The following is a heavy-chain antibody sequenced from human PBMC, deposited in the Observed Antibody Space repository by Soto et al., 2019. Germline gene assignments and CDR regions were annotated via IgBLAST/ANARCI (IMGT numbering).Heavy chain of an antibody. D-gene: IGHD2-2*01. CDR1: GFTFSSYG. V-gene: IGHV3-30*03. Sequence: HPGGSLRLSCAASGFTFSSYGMHWVRQAPGKGLEWVAVISYDGSNKYYADSVKGRFTISRDNSKNTLYLQMNSLRAEDTAVYYCAVVPAAPANFDLWGRGTLVTVSS. CDR2: ISYDGSNK. CDR3: AVVPAAPANFDL. J-gene: IGHJ2*01.